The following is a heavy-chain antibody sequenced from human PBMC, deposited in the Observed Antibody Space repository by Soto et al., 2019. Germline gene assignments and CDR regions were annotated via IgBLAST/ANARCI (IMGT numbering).Heavy chain of an antibody. Sequence: GASVKVSCKASGYTFANYAISWVRQAPGQGLEWKGWISADNGNKNYAQKLQGRVTMTTDTSTSTAYMELRSLRSDDTAVYYFARVGDYSGSHYYYYGMDVWGQGTTVTVSS. CDR1: GYTFANYA. CDR2: ISADNGNK. J-gene: IGHJ6*02. CDR3: ARVGDYSGSHYYYYGMDV. D-gene: IGHD1-26*01. V-gene: IGHV1-18*01.